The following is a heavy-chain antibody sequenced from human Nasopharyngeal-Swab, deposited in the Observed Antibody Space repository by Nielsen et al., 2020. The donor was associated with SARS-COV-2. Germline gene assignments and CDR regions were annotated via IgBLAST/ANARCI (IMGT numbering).Heavy chain of an antibody. CDR3: TTDSRDYDFWSGYYPPSDY. Sequence: WIRQPPGKGLEWVGFIRSKAYGGTTEYAASVKGRFTISRDDSKSIAYLQMNSLKTEDTAVYYCTTDSRDYDFWSGYYPPSDYWGQGTLVTVSS. CDR2: IRSKAYGGTT. D-gene: IGHD3-3*01. J-gene: IGHJ4*02. V-gene: IGHV3-49*02.